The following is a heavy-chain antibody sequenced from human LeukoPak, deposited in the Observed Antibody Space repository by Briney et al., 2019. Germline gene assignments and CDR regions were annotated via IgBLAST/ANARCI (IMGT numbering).Heavy chain of an antibody. CDR2: IYSGGST. Sequence: PGGSLRLSCPASGFTFGDYSMSWVRQAPGKGLEWVSVIYSGGSTYYADSVKGRFTISRDNSKNTLYLQMNSLTAEDTAVYYCAREEQQLVGWFDPWGQGTLVTVSS. D-gene: IGHD6-13*01. V-gene: IGHV3-66*01. J-gene: IGHJ5*02. CDR1: GFTFGDYS. CDR3: AREEQQLVGWFDP.